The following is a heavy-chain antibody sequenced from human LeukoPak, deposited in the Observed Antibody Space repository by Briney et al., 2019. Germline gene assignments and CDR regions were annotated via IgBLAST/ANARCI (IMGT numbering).Heavy chain of an antibody. D-gene: IGHD2-2*01. CDR1: GFTFSSYA. J-gene: IGHJ4*02. CDR2: ISGSGGST. Sequence: GGSLRLSCAASGFTFSSYAMSWVRQAPGKGLEWVSAISGSGGSTYYADSVKGRFTISRDNSKNTLYLQMNSLRAEDTAVYYCAKGNGGYHCSSTSCYLDYWGQETLVTVSS. V-gene: IGHV3-23*01. CDR3: AKGNGGYHCSSTSCYLDY.